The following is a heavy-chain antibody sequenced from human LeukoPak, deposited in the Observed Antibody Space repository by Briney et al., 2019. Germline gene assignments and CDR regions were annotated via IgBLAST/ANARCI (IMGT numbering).Heavy chain of an antibody. CDR2: IIPIFGTA. CDR3: ARDPLTYSTSSPNWFDP. D-gene: IGHD2-2*01. V-gene: IGHV1-69*06. J-gene: IGHJ5*02. CDR1: GGTFSSYA. Sequence: SVKVSCKASGGTFSSYAISWVRQAPGQGLEWMGGIIPIFGTANYAQKFQGRVTITADKSTSTAYMELSSLRSEDTAVYYCARDPLTYSTSSPNWFDPWGQGTLVTVSS.